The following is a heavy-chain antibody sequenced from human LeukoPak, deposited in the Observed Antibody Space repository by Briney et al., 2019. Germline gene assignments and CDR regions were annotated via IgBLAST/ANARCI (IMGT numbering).Heavy chain of an antibody. Sequence: SVKVSCKASGYTFTSYGISWVRQAPGQGLEWMGGIIPISGTANYAQKFQGRVTITADESTSTAYMELSSLRSEDTAVYYCARAPLTYYYDSSGYPCHYWGQGTLVTVSS. D-gene: IGHD3-22*01. CDR1: GYTFTSYG. J-gene: IGHJ4*02. CDR2: IIPISGTA. CDR3: ARAPLTYYYDSSGYPCHY. V-gene: IGHV1-69*13.